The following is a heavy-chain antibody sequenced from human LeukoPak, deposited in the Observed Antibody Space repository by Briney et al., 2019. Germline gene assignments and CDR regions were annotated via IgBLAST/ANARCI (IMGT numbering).Heavy chain of an antibody. D-gene: IGHD3-10*01. V-gene: IGHV4-38-2*02. CDR2: IYHSGST. Sequence: SETLSLTCTVSGYSISSGYYWGWIRQPPGKGLEWIGSIYHSGSTYYNPSLKSRVTISVDTSKNQFSLKLSSVTAADTAVYYCARHGSGSYYRNYYYYYMDVWGKGTTVTVSS. J-gene: IGHJ6*03. CDR1: GYSISSGYY. CDR3: ARHGSGSYYRNYYYYYMDV.